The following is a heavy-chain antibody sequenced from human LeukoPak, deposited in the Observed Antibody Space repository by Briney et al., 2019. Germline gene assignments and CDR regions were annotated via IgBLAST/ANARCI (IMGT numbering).Heavy chain of an antibody. V-gene: IGHV3-30*04. CDR3: AKVLGEYSIRSKPLDT. CDR2: ISYDGSNK. CDR1: GFTFSSYA. D-gene: IGHD6-13*01. J-gene: IGHJ5*02. Sequence: GGSLRLSCAASGFTFSSYAMHWVRQAPGKGLEWVAVISYDGSNKYYADSVKGRFTISRDNFKNTLYLQMNSLRAEDTAVYYCAKVLGEYSIRSKPLDTWGQGTLVTVSS.